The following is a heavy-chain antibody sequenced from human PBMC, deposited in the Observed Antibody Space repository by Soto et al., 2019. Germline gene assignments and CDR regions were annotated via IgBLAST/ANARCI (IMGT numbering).Heavy chain of an antibody. J-gene: IGHJ6*02. Sequence: QVQLVQSAAEVKKPGASVKVSCKASGYTFIRYGIAWVRQAPGQGLEWMGWISGYNDYTIYTQKLQGRVTMTTDTSSNTVYMELRSLGSDDTAVYYCARGGYYDNVWGKWSDYGLDGWGQGTTVTVSS. V-gene: IGHV1-18*01. CDR1: GYTFIRYG. CDR2: ISGYNDYT. CDR3: ARGGYYDNVWGKWSDYGLDG. D-gene: IGHD3-16*01.